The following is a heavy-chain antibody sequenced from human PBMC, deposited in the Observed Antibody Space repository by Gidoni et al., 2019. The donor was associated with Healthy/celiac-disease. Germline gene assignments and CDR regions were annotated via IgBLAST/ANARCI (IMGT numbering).Heavy chain of an antibody. V-gene: IGHV3-48*02. D-gene: IGHD1-26*01. J-gene: IGHJ4*02. CDR2: ISSSSSTI. Sequence: EVQLVESGGGLVQPGGSLRLSCAASGFTFSSYSMTWVRQAPGKGLEWVSYISSSSSTIYYADSVKGRFTISRDNAKNSLYLQMNSLRDEDTAVYYCARDRWGGSYYEGVDYWGQGTLVTVSS. CDR3: ARDRWGGSYYEGVDY. CDR1: GFTFSSYS.